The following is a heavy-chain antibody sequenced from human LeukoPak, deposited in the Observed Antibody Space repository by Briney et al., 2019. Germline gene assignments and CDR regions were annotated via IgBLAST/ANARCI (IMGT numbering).Heavy chain of an antibody. D-gene: IGHD6-19*01. CDR3: ASARRSSGWSDY. CDR2: ISAYNGNT. CDR1: GYTFTSYG. J-gene: IGHJ4*02. V-gene: IGHV1-18*01. Sequence: ASVKVSRKASGYTFTSYGISWVRQAPGQGLEWMGWISAYNGNTNYAQKLQGRVTMTTDTSASTAYMELRSLRSDDTAVYYCASARRSSGWSDYWGQGTLVTVSS.